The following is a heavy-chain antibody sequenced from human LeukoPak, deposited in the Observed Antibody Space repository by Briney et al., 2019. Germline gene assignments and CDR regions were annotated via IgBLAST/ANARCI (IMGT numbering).Heavy chain of an antibody. V-gene: IGHV3-9*01. CDR1: GFTFDDYA. D-gene: IGHD3-22*01. J-gene: IGHJ4*02. Sequence: PGGSLRLSCAASGFTFDDYAMHWVRQAPGKGLEWVSGISWNSGSIGYADSVKGRFTISRDNAKNSLYLQMNSLRAEDTALYYCAKAFSGSWYYYDSSGYYFDYWGQGTLVTVSS. CDR2: ISWNSGSI. CDR3: AKAFSGSWYYYDSSGYYFDY.